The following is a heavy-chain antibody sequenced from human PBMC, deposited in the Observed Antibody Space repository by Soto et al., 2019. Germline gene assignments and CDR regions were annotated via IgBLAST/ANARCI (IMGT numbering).Heavy chain of an antibody. CDR1: GFTFSSYA. Sequence: QVQLVESGGGVVQPGRSLRLSCAASGFTFSSYAMHWVRQAPGKGLEWVAVISYDGSNKYYADSVKGRFTISRDNSKNTLYRQMNSLRAEDAAVYYCAREGPFYCSGGSCYRRHVYYYGMDVWGQGPTVLVSS. V-gene: IGHV3-30*14. CDR3: AREGPFYCSGGSCYRRHVYYYGMDV. CDR2: ISYDGSNK. J-gene: IGHJ6*02. D-gene: IGHD2-15*01.